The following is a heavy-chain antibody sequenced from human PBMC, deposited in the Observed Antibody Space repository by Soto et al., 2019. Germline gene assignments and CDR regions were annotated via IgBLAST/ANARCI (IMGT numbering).Heavy chain of an antibody. CDR3: ARDYHYDSRGAIDY. Sequence: GGSLRLSCAASGFTLSSHGMHWVRQAPGKGLEWVAVIWYDGNPKYYADSVQGRFSISRDNSQNTLYLQMNSLRAEDTAVYYCARDYHYDSRGAIDYWGQGTLVTVSS. J-gene: IGHJ4*02. CDR2: IWYDGNPK. V-gene: IGHV3-33*01. CDR1: GFTLSSHG. D-gene: IGHD3-22*01.